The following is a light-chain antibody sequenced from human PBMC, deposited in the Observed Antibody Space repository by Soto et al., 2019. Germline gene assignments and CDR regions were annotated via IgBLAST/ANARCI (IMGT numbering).Light chain of an antibody. CDR3: QQSYSTLSIT. J-gene: IGKJ5*01. CDR2: AAS. CDR1: ENIARH. Sequence: DIQMTQSPSSLSASVGDRITITCRASENIARHLNWYQQKPGKAPNLLIYAASNLQNGVPLRFRGGGSGTDFTLPISNLQTEDFATYYCQQSYSTLSITFGQGTRLEIK. V-gene: IGKV1-39*01.